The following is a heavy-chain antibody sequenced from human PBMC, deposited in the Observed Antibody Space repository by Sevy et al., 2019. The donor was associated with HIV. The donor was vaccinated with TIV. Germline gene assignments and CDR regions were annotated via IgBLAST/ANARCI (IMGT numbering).Heavy chain of an antibody. CDR2: ISGSGGTT. J-gene: IGHJ6*02. CDR3: AKVLARGVAVAGSAWGIDV. Sequence: GGSLRVSCAASGFTFSNYAMNWVRQAPGKGLEWVSAISGSGGTTYDADSVKGRFTISRDKSQNTLYLQMNSLRAEDTAVYYCAKVLARGVAVAGSAWGIDVWGQGTTVTVSS. CDR1: GFTFSNYA. D-gene: IGHD6-19*01. V-gene: IGHV3-23*01.